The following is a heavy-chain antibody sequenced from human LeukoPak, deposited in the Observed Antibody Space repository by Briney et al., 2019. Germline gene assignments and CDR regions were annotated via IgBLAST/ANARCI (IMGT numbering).Heavy chain of an antibody. Sequence: ASVKVSCKASGYIFTTYGISWVRQAPGQGLEWMGWISAYNGNTNYAKNFQGRVTVTTDTSTTTAYMELRSLRFDDTAVYYCARQFYYDTSGSYYFDHWGQGTLVTVSS. J-gene: IGHJ4*02. CDR2: ISAYNGNT. CDR3: ARQFYYDTSGSYYFDH. V-gene: IGHV1-18*01. D-gene: IGHD3-22*01. CDR1: GYIFTTYG.